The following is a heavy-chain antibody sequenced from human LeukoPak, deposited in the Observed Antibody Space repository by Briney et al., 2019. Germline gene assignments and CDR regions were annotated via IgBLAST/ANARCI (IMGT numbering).Heavy chain of an antibody. V-gene: IGHV1-18*01. CDR3: ARVVRDQLLFYDAFDI. J-gene: IGHJ3*02. Sequence: GASVKVSCKASGYTFTSYGISWVRQAPGQGLEWMGWISAYNGNTNYAQKLQGRVTMTTDTSTSTAYMELRSLRSDDTAVYYCARVVRDQLLFYDAFDIWGRGTMVTVSS. CDR2: ISAYNGNT. D-gene: IGHD2-2*01. CDR1: GYTFTSYG.